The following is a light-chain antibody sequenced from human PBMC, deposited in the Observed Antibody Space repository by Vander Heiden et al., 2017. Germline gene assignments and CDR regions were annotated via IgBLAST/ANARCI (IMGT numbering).Light chain of an antibody. CDR3: QSYDSSTHWV. CDR2: EDN. CDR1: SGTIASNY. Sequence: NSMLTQPHSVSESPGKTVTISCTRSSGTIASNYVQWYQQRPGSSPTTVIYEDNQRPSGVPDRFSGSIDSSSNSASLTISGLKTEDEADYYCQSYDSSTHWVFGGGTKLTVL. V-gene: IGLV6-57*01. J-gene: IGLJ3*02.